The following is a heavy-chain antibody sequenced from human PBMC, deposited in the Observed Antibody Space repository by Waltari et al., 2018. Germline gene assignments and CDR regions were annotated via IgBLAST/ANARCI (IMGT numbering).Heavy chain of an antibody. J-gene: IGHJ4*02. D-gene: IGHD3-16*01. CDR1: GFPFSHYA. CDR2: ISGGGIKT. Sequence: EVQLLESGGGLVQHGGSLRLSCLASGFPFSHYAMTWVRQGPGKGLECVSGISGGGIKTYYADSVKGRFTISRDNSKNTLYLQMNSLRAEDTAVYSCARVHSLGQYDSNGQESNFDHWGQGALVTVSS. V-gene: IGHV3-23*01. CDR3: ARVHSLGQYDSNGQESNFDH.